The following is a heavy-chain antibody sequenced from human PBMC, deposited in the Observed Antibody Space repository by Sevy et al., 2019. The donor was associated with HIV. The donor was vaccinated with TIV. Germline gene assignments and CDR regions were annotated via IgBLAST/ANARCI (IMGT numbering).Heavy chain of an antibody. V-gene: IGHV3-7*01. CDR3: ARWRTAITAFDI. CDR2: INQDGSEK. J-gene: IGHJ3*02. Sequence: GGSLRLSCAASRFTFSNFWMTWVRQAPGKGLEWVANINQDGSEKYYVDSVRGRFTISRDNAKNSLYLQMNSLRAEDTAVYYCARWRTAITAFDIWGQGTMVTVSS. CDR1: RFTFSNFW. D-gene: IGHD5-18*01.